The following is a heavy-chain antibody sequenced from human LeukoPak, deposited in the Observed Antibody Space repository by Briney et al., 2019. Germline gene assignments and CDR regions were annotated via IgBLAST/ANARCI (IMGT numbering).Heavy chain of an antibody. V-gene: IGHV3-30*04. D-gene: IGHD3-10*01. CDR1: GFTFSSYA. Sequence: GRSLRLSCAASGFTFSSYAMHWVRQAPGKGLEWVAVISYDGSNKYYADSVKGRFTISRDNSKNTLYLQMNSLRAEDTAVYYCTGNYYGSGSYADFDYWGQGTLVTVSS. CDR2: ISYDGSNK. J-gene: IGHJ4*02. CDR3: TGNYYGSGSYADFDY.